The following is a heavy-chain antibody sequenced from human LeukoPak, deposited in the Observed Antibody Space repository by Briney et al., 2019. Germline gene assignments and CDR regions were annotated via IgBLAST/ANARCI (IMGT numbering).Heavy chain of an antibody. D-gene: IGHD4-23*01. CDR1: GFNFQYAW. V-gene: IGHV3-15*01. CDR2: IKSKRDGETT. Sequence: GGSLRLSCAGSGFNFQYAWMTWVRRAPGKGPEWVGRIKSKRDGETTDYTTLVKSRFSISRDDSKNTVYLQMNSLRTEDTAVYYCTSLVGSPTYWGQGTLVAVSS. J-gene: IGHJ4*02. CDR3: TSLVGSPTY.